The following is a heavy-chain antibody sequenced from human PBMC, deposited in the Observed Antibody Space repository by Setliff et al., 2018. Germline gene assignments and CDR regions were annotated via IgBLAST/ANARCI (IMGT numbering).Heavy chain of an antibody. CDR3: ASHEPWLWNAFDI. CDR1: GFTFSSLW. V-gene: IGHV3-7*01. J-gene: IGHJ3*02. D-gene: IGHD6-19*01. CDR2: INQGGGAQ. Sequence: GGSLRLSCTASGFTFSSLWMSWVRQAPGKGLEWVANINQGGGAQFYVDSVQGRFTISRDNAKNSLYLQMNSLRVEDTAVYYCASHEPWLWNAFDIWGQGTMVTVSS.